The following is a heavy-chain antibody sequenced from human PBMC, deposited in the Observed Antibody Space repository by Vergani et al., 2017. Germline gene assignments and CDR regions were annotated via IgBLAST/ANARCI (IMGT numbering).Heavy chain of an antibody. V-gene: IGHV4-30-4*08. CDR2: NYYSGST. D-gene: IGHD2-2*01. Sequence: QVQLQESGPGLVKPSQTLSLTCTVSGGSISSGDYYWSWIRQPPGKGLEWIGYNYYSGSTYYKPSLKSRVTISVDTSKNQFSLKLSSVTAADTAVYYCARVADCSSSSCYAYYYYYYYMDVWGKGTTVTVSS. CDR1: GGSISSGDYY. J-gene: IGHJ6*03. CDR3: ARVADCSSSSCYAYYYYYYYMDV.